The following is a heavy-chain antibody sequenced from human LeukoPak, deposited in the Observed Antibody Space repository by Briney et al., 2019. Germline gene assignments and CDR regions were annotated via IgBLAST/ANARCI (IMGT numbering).Heavy chain of an antibody. V-gene: IGHV4-34*01. CDR1: GGSFSGYY. D-gene: IGHD3-22*01. CDR3: ARDPSGYFNY. J-gene: IGHJ4*02. Sequence: SETLSLTCAVYGGSFSGYYWSWIRQPPGKGLEWIGEINHSGSANYSPSLKSRVTISVDTSKNQFSLNLSPVTAADTAVYYCARDPSGYFNYWGQGTLVTVSS. CDR2: INHSGSA.